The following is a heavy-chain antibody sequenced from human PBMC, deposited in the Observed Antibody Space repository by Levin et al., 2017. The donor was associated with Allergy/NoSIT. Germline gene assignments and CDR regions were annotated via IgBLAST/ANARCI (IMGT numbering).Heavy chain of an antibody. CDR2: ISSTGSTI. D-gene: IGHD3-3*01. CDR3: ARQLGNFWSGYNCFDY. Sequence: GGSLRLSCAASGFTFSSYEMNWVRRAPGKGLEWVSYISSTGSTIYSADSVKGRFTISSDNAKNSLYLHMNSLRAEDTAVYYCARQLGNFWSGYNCFDYWGQGTLVTVSS. J-gene: IGHJ4*02. CDR1: GFTFSSYE. V-gene: IGHV3-48*03.